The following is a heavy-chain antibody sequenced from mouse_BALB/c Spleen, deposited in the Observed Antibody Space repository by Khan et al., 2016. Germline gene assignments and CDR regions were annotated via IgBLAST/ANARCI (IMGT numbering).Heavy chain of an antibody. CDR2: ISPSSGYT. V-gene: IGHV1-4*02. CDR3: ARDSTYDPCFPY. Sequence: QVQLKQSAAELARPGASVKMSCKASGYTFTNYTMHWIKQRPGQGLEWIGYISPSSGYTEYNQKFKDKTTLTSDNSSGTAYMQLSSLTSEDSAVYYCARDSTYDPCFPYWGQGTLVSVSA. CDR1: GYTFTNYT. J-gene: IGHJ3*01. D-gene: IGHD2-14*01.